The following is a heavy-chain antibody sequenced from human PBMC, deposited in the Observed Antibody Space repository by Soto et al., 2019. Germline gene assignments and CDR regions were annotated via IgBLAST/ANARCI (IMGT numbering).Heavy chain of an antibody. V-gene: IGHV4-59*01. CDR1: GGSISSYY. CDR2: IYYSGST. D-gene: IGHD4-17*01. Sequence: PSETLSLTCTVSGGSISSYYWSWIRQPPGKGLEWIGYIYYSGSTNYNPSLKSRVTISVDTSKNQFSLKLSSVTAAGTAVYYCARAPDDYGDRLEYYFDYWGLGTLVTVSS. J-gene: IGHJ4*02. CDR3: ARAPDDYGDRLEYYFDY.